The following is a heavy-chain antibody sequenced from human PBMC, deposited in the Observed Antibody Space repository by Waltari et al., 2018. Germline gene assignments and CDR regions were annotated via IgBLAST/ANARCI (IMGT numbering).Heavy chain of an antibody. CDR2: IYYSGST. V-gene: IGHV4-59*11. Sequence: QVQLQESGPGLVKPSETLSLTCTVSGGSISSHYWSWIRQPPGKGLEWIGYIYYSGSTNYNPSLKSRVTISVDTSKNQFSLKLSSVTAADTAVYYCARDWVPGYDFWSGYYRAFDIWSQGTMVTVSS. CDR3: ARDWVPGYDFWSGYYRAFDI. CDR1: GGSISSHY. D-gene: IGHD3-3*01. J-gene: IGHJ3*02.